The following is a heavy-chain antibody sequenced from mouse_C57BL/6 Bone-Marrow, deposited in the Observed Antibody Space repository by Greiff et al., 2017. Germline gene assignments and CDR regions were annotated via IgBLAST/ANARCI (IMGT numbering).Heavy chain of an antibody. CDR3: AREEVGLRRSLPRYAMDY. CDR2: IYPRDGST. D-gene: IGHD2-4*01. Sequence: VQLQQSDAELVKPGASVKISCKVSGYTFTDHTIHWMKQRPEQGLEWIGYIYPRDGSTKYNEKFKGKATLTADKSSSTAYMQLNSLTSEDSAVYFWAREEVGLRRSLPRYAMDYWGQGTSVTVSS. J-gene: IGHJ4*01. V-gene: IGHV1-78*01. CDR1: GYTFTDHT.